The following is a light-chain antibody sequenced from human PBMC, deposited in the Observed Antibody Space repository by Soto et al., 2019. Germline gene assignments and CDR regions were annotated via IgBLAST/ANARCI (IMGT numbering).Light chain of an antibody. Sequence: ETVLTQSQVTLSVSPGESVTLSCRASQSVSSNLAWYQQKPGQAPRFLIYGASTRATGIPARFSGSGSGTEFTLTISSLQSEDFAVYYCQQYNNWPLTFGGGTKVDI. CDR1: QSVSSN. V-gene: IGKV3-15*01. CDR3: QQYNNWPLT. CDR2: GAS. J-gene: IGKJ4*01.